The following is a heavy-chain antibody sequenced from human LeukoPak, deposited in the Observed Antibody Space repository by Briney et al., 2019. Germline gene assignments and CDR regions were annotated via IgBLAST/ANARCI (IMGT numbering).Heavy chain of an antibody. CDR1: GFTFSSYW. CDR2: IKQDGSEK. D-gene: IGHD2-8*02. J-gene: IGHJ3*02. V-gene: IGHV3-7*01. Sequence: PGGSLRRSCAASGFTFSSYWMSWVRQAPGKGLEWVANIKQDGSEKHYVDSVKGRFTISRDNAENSVYLQMNSLRAEDTAVYYCSRCGTRGYCGYAFGIWGQGIMIALSS. CDR3: SRCGTRGYCGYAFGI.